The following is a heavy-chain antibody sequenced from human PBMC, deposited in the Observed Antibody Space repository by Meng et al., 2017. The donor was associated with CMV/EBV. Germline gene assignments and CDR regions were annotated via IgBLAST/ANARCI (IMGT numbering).Heavy chain of an antibody. D-gene: IGHD3-10*01. J-gene: IGHJ5*02. Sequence: SGYTFTGDYMHWVRQAPGQGLEWMGWINPNSGGTNYAQKFQGRVTMTRDTSISTAYMELSRLRSDDTAVYYCARDRGYYGSGSYQFDPWGQGTLVTVSS. CDR3: ARDRGYYGSGSYQFDP. CDR1: GYTFTGDY. V-gene: IGHV1-2*02. CDR2: INPNSGGT.